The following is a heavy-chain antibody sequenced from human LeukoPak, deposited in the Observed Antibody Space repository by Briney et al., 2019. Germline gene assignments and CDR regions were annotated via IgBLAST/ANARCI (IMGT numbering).Heavy chain of an antibody. Sequence: SETLSLTCTVSGGSVSSSSYYWGWIRQPPGKGLEWIGSIYYSGSTYDNPSLKSRVTISVDTSKNQSSLKLSSVTAADTAVYYCARGLVCRYCAYSYGHHAYYFDYWGQGTLVTVSS. CDR1: GGSVSSSSYY. V-gene: IGHV4-39*01. CDR3: ARGLVCRYCAYSYGHHAYYFDY. J-gene: IGHJ4*02. CDR2: IYYSGST. D-gene: IGHD5-18*01.